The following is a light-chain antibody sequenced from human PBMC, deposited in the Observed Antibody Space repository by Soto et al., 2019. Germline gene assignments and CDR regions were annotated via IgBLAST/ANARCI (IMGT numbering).Light chain of an antibody. CDR2: EVS. J-gene: IGLJ3*02. V-gene: IGLV2-8*01. CDR3: SAYAGSNVWV. CDR1: TSEVGGYDY. Sequence: QSALTQPPSASGSPGQSVTISCTGTTSEVGGYDYVSWDQQHPGKAPKAIIHEVSKRPSGVPDRFSGSKAGNTASLTVSGVQAEEEADYYCSAYAGSNVWVFGGGTKLTVL.